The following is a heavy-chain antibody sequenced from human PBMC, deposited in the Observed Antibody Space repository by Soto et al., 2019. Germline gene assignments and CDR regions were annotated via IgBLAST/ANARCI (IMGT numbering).Heavy chain of an antibody. D-gene: IGHD6-13*01. CDR1: GYNLREYG. CDR2: ISGDNVNR. Sequence: QVQLVQSGVEVKKPGASVKVSCTAYGYNLREYGVSWLRQAPGLGFEWMGWISGDNVNRRSSQKFQDRLTMTTDTSTNTDSLELRSLRSDDTALYYCGREGQQLAQEQFFQFNGVDVWGQGTSVTVSS. V-gene: IGHV1-18*01. CDR3: GREGQQLAQEQFFQFNGVDV. J-gene: IGHJ6*02.